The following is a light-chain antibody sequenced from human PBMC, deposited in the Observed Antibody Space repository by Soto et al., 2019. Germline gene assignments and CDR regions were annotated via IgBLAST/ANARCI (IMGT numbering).Light chain of an antibody. J-gene: IGLJ2*01. CDR3: ATGNRRLSVGV. CDR1: SSNIGNNY. Sequence: QSVLTQPPSVSAAPGQKVTISCSGSSSNIGNNYVFWYQQLPGTAPKLLIYDNDKRPSGIPDRFSGSKSGTSATLGITGLQTGDEADYYCATGNRRLSVGVFGGGTKLTVL. V-gene: IGLV1-51*01. CDR2: DND.